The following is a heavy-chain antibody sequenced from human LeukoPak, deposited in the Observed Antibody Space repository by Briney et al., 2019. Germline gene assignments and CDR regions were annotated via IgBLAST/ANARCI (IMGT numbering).Heavy chain of an antibody. CDR3: ARDSNYYYMDV. Sequence: SETLSLTCTVSGGSISSYYWSWIRQPPGKGLEWIGYIYYSGSTNYNPSLKSRVTISVDTSKNQFSLKLSSVTAADTAVYYCARDSNYYYMDVWGKGTTVTISS. CDR1: GGSISSYY. V-gene: IGHV4-59*01. CDR2: IYYSGST. J-gene: IGHJ6*03.